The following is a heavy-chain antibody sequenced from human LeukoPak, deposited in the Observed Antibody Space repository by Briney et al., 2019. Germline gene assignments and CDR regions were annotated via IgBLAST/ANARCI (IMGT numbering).Heavy chain of an antibody. D-gene: IGHD1-26*01. CDR3: ARGGPLVGATSVFDY. V-gene: IGHV3-72*01. CDR2: IRNKINSYTS. J-gene: IGHJ4*02. Sequence: PGGSLRLSYAASGFTFSDHYMDWVRQAPGKGLEWVGRIRNKINSYTSEYAASVKGRFTISRDDSKNSLYLQMNSLKTEDTAVYYCARGGPLVGATSVFDYWGQGTLVTVSS. CDR1: GFTFSDHY.